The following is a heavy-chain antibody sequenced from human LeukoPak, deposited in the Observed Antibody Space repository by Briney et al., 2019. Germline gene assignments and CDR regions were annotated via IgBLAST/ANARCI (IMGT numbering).Heavy chain of an antibody. CDR1: GFTFSSYG. CDR2: ISGSGSGT. CDR3: AKDLSPAVAADWFDP. V-gene: IGHV3-23*01. Sequence: GGSLRLSCAASGFTFSSYGMSWVRQAPGEGLEWVTAISGSGSGTYYADSVKGRFIISRDNSKNMLYLQMSSLRAEDTAVYYCAKDLSPAVAADWFDPWDQGTLVTVSS. J-gene: IGHJ5*02. D-gene: IGHD6-25*01.